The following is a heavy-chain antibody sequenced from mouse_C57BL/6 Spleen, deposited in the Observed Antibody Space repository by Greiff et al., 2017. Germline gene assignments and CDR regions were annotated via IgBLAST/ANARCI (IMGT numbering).Heavy chain of an antibody. Sequence: QVQLQQPGAELVKPGASVKMSCKASGYTFTSYWITWVKQRPGPGLEWIGDIYPGSGSTNYNVKFKSKATLTVDTSSSTAYMQLSSLTSEDSAVYYCARGSNYGWYLDVWGTGTTVTVSS. V-gene: IGHV1-55*01. J-gene: IGHJ1*03. CDR2: IYPGSGST. D-gene: IGHD2-5*01. CDR3: ARGSNYGWYLDV. CDR1: GYTFTSYW.